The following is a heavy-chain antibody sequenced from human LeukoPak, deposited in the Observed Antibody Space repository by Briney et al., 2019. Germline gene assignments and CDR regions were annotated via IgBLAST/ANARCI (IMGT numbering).Heavy chain of an antibody. CDR3: ARPTIAAAGNFEY. CDR2: IKQEGSEK. CDR1: GFTFSSYW. J-gene: IGHJ4*02. D-gene: IGHD6-13*01. Sequence: GGSLRLSCAASGFTFSSYWMTWVRQAPGKGLEWVANIKQEGSEKYYVDSVKGRFTISRDNAKNSLYLQVNSLRAEDTAVYYCARPTIAAAGNFEYWGQGTLVTVSS. V-gene: IGHV3-7*05.